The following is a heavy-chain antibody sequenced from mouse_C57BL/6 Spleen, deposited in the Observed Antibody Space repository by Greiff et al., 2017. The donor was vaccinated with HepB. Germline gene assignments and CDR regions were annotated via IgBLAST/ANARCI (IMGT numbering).Heavy chain of an antibody. Sequence: VQLQQSGPELVKPGASVKISCKASGYSFTGYYMNWVKQSPEKSLEWIGEINPSTGGTTYNQKFKAKATLTVDKSSSTAYMQLKSLTSEDSAVYYCATRMVTTGFDYWGQGTTLTVSS. D-gene: IGHD2-2*01. J-gene: IGHJ2*01. CDR2: INPSTGGT. CDR3: ATRMVTTGFDY. CDR1: GYSFTGYY. V-gene: IGHV1-42*01.